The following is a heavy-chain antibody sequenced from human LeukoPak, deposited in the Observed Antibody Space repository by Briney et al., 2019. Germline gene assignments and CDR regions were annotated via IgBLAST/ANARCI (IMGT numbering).Heavy chain of an antibody. CDR1: GFTFSTYW. D-gene: IGHD2-2*01. J-gene: IGHJ6*02. Sequence: GGSLRLSCAASGFTFSTYWMSWVRQAPGKGLEWVANIKKDGSEKYYVDSVKGRFTIFRDNAKNSLSLQMNSLRADDTAIYYCAKEGTSTLGLYYGMDVWGQGTTVTVSS. CDR3: AKEGTSTLGLYYGMDV. V-gene: IGHV3-7*03. CDR2: IKKDGSEK.